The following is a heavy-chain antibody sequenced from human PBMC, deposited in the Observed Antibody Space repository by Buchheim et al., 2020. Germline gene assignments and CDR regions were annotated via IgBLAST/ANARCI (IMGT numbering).Heavy chain of an antibody. CDR1: GASANIGSYR. V-gene: IGHV4-61*01. Sequence: QVQLQESGPGLVKPSETLSLSCTVSGASANIGSYRWSWIRHPPGKGLEWIGCIYYSGSSNYNPPLKSRVTISMDTSKNQFSLKFNSVTAADTAVYYCATNEYSVLDFRNWGQGTL. J-gene: IGHJ4*02. D-gene: IGHD5-18*01. CDR3: ATNEYSVLDFRN. CDR2: IYYSGSS.